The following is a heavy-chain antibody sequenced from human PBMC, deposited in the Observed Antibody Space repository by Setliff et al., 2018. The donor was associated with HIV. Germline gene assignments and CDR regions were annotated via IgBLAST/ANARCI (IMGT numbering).Heavy chain of an antibody. CDR3: ASEAWTSYRSSSGYYYYYMDV. J-gene: IGHJ6*03. CDR2: IYYSGTT. CDR1: GDSVSSASYY. V-gene: IGHV4-61*01. Sequence: TLSLTCTVSGDSVSSASYYWSWIRQPPGKGLEWIGYIYYSGTTKYNPSLKSRVTISVDTSKNQFSLKLSSVTAADTAAYYCASEAWTSYRSSSGYYYYYMDVWGKGTTVTVSS. D-gene: IGHD6-6*01.